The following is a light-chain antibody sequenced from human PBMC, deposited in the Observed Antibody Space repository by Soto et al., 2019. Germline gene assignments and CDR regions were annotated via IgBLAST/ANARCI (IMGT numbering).Light chain of an antibody. CDR3: QQYNNWPPLT. J-gene: IGKJ4*01. Sequence: ELVMTQSPATLSVSAGERVTLSCRASQSVSSNLAWYQQKPGQAHRLLIYGASTRATGIPARFSGSGSGTDFTLTISSLQSEDFAVYYCQQYNNWPPLTFGGGTKVEIK. CDR1: QSVSSN. CDR2: GAS. V-gene: IGKV3D-15*01.